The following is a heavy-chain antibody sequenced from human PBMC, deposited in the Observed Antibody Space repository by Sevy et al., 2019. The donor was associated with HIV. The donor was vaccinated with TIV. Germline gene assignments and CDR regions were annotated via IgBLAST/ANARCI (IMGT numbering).Heavy chain of an antibody. CDR3: ARGLVGASNYYYYYMDV. D-gene: IGHD1-26*01. CDR2: IYTSGST. Sequence: SETLSLTCTVSGGSISSYYWSWIRQPAGKGLEWIGRIYTSGSTNYNPSLKSRVTMSVDTSKNQFSLKLSSVTAADTAVYYCARGLVGASNYYYYYMDVWGKGTTVTVSS. J-gene: IGHJ6*03. V-gene: IGHV4-4*07. CDR1: GGSISSYY.